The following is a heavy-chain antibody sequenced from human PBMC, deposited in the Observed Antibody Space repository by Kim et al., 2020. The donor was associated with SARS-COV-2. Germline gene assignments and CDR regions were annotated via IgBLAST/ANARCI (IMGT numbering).Heavy chain of an antibody. CDR2: MNPNSGNT. Sequence: ASVKVSCKASGYTFTSYDINWVRQATGQGLEWMGWMNPNSGNTGYAQKFQGRVTMTRNTSISTAYMELSSLRSEDTAVYYCARGGSDIQLWFRLDAFDIWGQGTMVTVSS. CDR3: ARGGSDIQLWFRLDAFDI. CDR1: GYTFTSYD. J-gene: IGHJ3*02. D-gene: IGHD5-18*01. V-gene: IGHV1-8*01.